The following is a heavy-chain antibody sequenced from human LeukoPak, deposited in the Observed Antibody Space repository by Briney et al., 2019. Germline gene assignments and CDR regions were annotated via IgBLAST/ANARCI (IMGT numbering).Heavy chain of an antibody. Sequence: PGGSLRLSCTASGFTFRMYAMSWVRQAPGKGLESVASIIYDGRRTYYAASVKGRFTISRDNSQNTLYLQMNSLRAEDTALYYCAKDGLSYDGSTHVYYFQSLGQGTLVTVSS. J-gene: IGHJ4*02. D-gene: IGHD3-22*01. CDR2: IIYDGRRT. V-gene: IGHV3-23*01. CDR1: GFTFRMYA. CDR3: AKDGLSYDGSTHVYYFQS.